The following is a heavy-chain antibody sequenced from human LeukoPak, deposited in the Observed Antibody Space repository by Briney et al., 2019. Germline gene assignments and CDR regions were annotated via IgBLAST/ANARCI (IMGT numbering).Heavy chain of an antibody. CDR3: AREGGTNCSSTSCYALNWFDP. CDR1: GGTCSSYA. J-gene: IGHJ5*02. CDR2: IIPIFGTA. Sequence: SVKVSCKASGGTCSSYAISWVRQAPGRGLEWMGGIIPIFGTANYAQKFQGRVTITADRSTSTAYMELSSLRSEDTAVYYCAREGGTNCSSTSCYALNWFDPWGQGTLVTVSS. V-gene: IGHV1-69*06. D-gene: IGHD2-2*01.